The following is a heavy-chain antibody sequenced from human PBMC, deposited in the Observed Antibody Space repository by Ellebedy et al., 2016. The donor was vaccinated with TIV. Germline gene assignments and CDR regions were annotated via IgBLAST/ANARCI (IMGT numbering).Heavy chain of an antibody. D-gene: IGHD6-19*01. CDR2: IYYSGST. CDR3: ARHQPDDSQWLVEIVYWFDP. J-gene: IGHJ5*02. CDR1: GGSISSSSYY. V-gene: IGHV4-39*01. Sequence: SETLSLXXTVSGGSISSSSYYWGWIRQPTGKGLEWIGSIYYSGSTYYNPSLKSRVTISVDTSKNQFSLKLSSVTAADTAVYYCARHQPDDSQWLVEIVYWFDPWGQGTLVTVSS.